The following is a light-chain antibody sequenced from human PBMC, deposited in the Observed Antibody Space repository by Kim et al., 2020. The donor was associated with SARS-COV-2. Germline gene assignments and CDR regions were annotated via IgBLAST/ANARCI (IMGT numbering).Light chain of an antibody. J-gene: IGLJ3*02. V-gene: IGLV7-46*01. Sequence: PGGPVTLSCASTTGAVTSCHYPSWVQRKPGQAHRTLIYDSSHKHSWTPARFSGSVLGGNAVLTLSGAQPEDEAEYYCLLSYSGLVLFGGGTQLTVL. CDR2: DSS. CDR3: LLSYSGLVL. CDR1: TGAVTSCHY.